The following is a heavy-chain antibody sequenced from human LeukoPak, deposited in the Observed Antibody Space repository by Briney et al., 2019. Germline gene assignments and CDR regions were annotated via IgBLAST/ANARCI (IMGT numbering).Heavy chain of an antibody. V-gene: IGHV4-59*01. D-gene: IGHD7-27*01. CDR3: ARDNWGLFDY. J-gene: IGHJ4*02. CDR2: IYYSGST. Sequence: PSGTLSLTCTVSGGSISSYYWSWIRQPPGKGLEWIGYIYYSGSTNYNPSLKSRVTISVDTSKNQFSLKLSSVTAADTAVYYCARDNWGLFDYWGQGTLVTVSS. CDR1: GGSISSYY.